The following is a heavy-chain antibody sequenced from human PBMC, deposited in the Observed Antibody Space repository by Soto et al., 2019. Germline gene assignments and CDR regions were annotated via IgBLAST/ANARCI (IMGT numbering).Heavy chain of an antibody. J-gene: IGHJ3*02. CDR3: ARDGYGGNDM. Sequence: ASVKVSFKASGYTFTGYYIHWVRQAPGQGLEWMGWINPNSGGTNYAQKFQGRVTMTRDTSISTDYMELSRLRSDDTAVYYCARDGYGGNDMWGQGTMVTVSS. CDR2: INPNSGGT. V-gene: IGHV1-2*02. CDR1: GYTFTGYY. D-gene: IGHD2-15*01.